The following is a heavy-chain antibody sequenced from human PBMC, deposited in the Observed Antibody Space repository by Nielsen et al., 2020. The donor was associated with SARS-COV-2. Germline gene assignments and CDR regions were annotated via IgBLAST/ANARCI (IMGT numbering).Heavy chain of an antibody. Sequence: GESLKISCAASGFTFSNYAMTWIRQAPGKVLEWVAYISSTGSTIYYADSVKGRFTISRDNARNSLYLQMNSLRAEDTAVYYCARDARSGYSYGPPFGYWGQGTLVTVSS. V-gene: IGHV3-11*01. CDR2: ISSTGSTI. CDR3: ARDARSGYSYGPPFGY. D-gene: IGHD5-18*01. CDR1: GFTFSNYA. J-gene: IGHJ4*02.